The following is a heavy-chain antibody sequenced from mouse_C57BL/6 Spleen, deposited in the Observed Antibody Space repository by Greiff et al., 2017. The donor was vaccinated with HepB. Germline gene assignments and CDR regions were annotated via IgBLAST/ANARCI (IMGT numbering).Heavy chain of an antibody. Sequence: VHLVESGPELVKPGASVKISCKASGYAFSSSWMNWVKQRPGKGLEWIGRIYPGDGETNYNGKFKGKATLTADKSSSTAYMQLSSLTSEDSAVYFWARETTVVAYYAMDYWGQGTSVTVSS. J-gene: IGHJ4*01. CDR1: GYAFSSSW. V-gene: IGHV1-82*01. CDR2: IYPGDGET. D-gene: IGHD1-1*01. CDR3: ARETTVVAYYAMDY.